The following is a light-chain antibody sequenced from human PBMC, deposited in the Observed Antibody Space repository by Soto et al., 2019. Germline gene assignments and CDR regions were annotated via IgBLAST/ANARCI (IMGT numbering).Light chain of an antibody. J-gene: IGLJ1*01. CDR1: SSDVGGYNY. V-gene: IGLV2-8*01. CDR2: EVS. CDR3: RSNAGSNNSFHV. Sequence: QSVLTQPPSASGSPGQSVTISCTGTSSDVGGYNYVSWYQQHPGKAPTLMIYEVSKRPSGVPDRFSGSKSGNTASLTVSGLQAEYEVDYYPRSNAGSNNSFHVFGPGTKVT.